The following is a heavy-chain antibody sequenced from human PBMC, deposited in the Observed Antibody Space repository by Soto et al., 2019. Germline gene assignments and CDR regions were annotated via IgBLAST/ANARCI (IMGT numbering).Heavy chain of an antibody. CDR2: VSGYTGNT. CDR1: GYIFTNYD. J-gene: IGHJ6*02. Sequence: QVQLVQSETEVKKPGASVKVSCKASGYIFTNYDITWVRQAPGQGLEWMGWVSGYTGNTKYAQKFQDRVTMTTDTSTNTDYIELRSLRSDDTAVYYCARFGSAPYYYYGVDVWGQGTTVFVSS. CDR3: ARFGSAPYYYYGVDV. D-gene: IGHD3-10*01. V-gene: IGHV1-18*01.